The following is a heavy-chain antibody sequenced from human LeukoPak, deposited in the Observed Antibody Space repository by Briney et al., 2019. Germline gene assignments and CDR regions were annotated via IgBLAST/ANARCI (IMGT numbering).Heavy chain of an antibody. CDR1: GFTFSSYG. D-gene: IGHD2-2*01. J-gene: IGHJ6*02. V-gene: IGHV3-30*18. Sequence: PGGSLRLSCAASGFTFSSYGMHWVRQAPGKGLEWVAVISYDGSNKYYADSVKGRFTISRDNSKNTLYLQMNSLRAEDTAVYYCAKGALTSPYYYYYGMDAWGQGTTVTVSS. CDR2: ISYDGSNK. CDR3: AKGALTSPYYYYYGMDA.